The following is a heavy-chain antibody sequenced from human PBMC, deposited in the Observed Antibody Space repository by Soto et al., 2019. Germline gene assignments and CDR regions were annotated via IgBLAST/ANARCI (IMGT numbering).Heavy chain of an antibody. CDR3: AKGSYYDSSGSVDY. Sequence: GGSLRRSCAASGFTFSSYGMHWVRQAPGKGLEWVAVISYDGSNKYYADSVKGRFTISRDNSKNTLYLQMNSLRAEDTAVYYCAKGSYYDSSGSVDYWGQGTLVTVCS. CDR2: ISYDGSNK. J-gene: IGHJ4*02. CDR1: GFTFSSYG. V-gene: IGHV3-30*18. D-gene: IGHD3-22*01.